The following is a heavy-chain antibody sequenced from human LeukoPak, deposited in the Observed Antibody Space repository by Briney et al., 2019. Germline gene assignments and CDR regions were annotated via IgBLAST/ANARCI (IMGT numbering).Heavy chain of an antibody. Sequence: GGSLRLSCAASGFTFSSYAMSWVRHLPGKGLEWVSGIRDTGSSTFYPDSVKGRFTISRDNSKNTLFLQMNGLRAEDTAVYYCAKETAAVGTPNFDYWGQGTLVTVSS. V-gene: IGHV3-23*01. CDR3: AKETAAVGTPNFDY. CDR1: GFTFSSYA. J-gene: IGHJ4*02. CDR2: IRDTGSST. D-gene: IGHD6-13*01.